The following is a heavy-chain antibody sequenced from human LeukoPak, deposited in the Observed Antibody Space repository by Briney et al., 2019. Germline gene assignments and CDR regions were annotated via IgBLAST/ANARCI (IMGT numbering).Heavy chain of an antibody. Sequence: GASVKVSCKASGFTFTSSAVQRVRQARGQRLEWIGWIVVGSGNTNYAQKFQERVTITRDMSTSTAYMELSSLRSEDTAVYYCAAYGGYYSGNYWGQGTLVTVSS. J-gene: IGHJ4*02. CDR2: IVVGSGNT. V-gene: IGHV1-58*01. D-gene: IGHD3-22*01. CDR1: GFTFTSSA. CDR3: AAYGGYYSGNY.